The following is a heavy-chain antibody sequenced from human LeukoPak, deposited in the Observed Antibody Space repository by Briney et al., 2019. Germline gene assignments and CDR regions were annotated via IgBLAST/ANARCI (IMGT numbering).Heavy chain of an antibody. Sequence: GGSLRLSCAASGFTFSDYYMSWIRQAPGKGLEGVSYISSSGSTIYYADSVKGRFTVSRDNAKNSLYLQMNSLRAEDTAVYYCARRRYSSGEGDYYFDYWGQGTLVTVSS. J-gene: IGHJ4*02. CDR3: ARRRYSSGEGDYYFDY. CDR2: ISSSGSTI. CDR1: GFTFSDYY. V-gene: IGHV3-11*01. D-gene: IGHD6-19*01.